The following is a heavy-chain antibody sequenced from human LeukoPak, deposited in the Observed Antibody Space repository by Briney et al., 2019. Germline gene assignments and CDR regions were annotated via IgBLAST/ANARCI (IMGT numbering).Heavy chain of an antibody. Sequence: SVKVSCKASGGTFSSYAISWVRQAPGQGLEWMGGIIPIFGTANYAQKFQGRVTMTTDTSTSTAYMELRSLRSDDTAVYYCARGSVANDWGQGTLVTVSS. D-gene: IGHD2-21*01. CDR1: GGTFSSYA. CDR2: IIPIFGTA. CDR3: ARGSVAND. J-gene: IGHJ4*02. V-gene: IGHV1-69*05.